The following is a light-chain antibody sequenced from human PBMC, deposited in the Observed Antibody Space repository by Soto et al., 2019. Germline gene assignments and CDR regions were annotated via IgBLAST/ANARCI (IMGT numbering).Light chain of an antibody. CDR3: QAWDSSTGVV. J-gene: IGLJ2*01. Sequence: SYELTQPPSVSVSPGQTASITCSGDKLGDKYACWYQQKPGQSPVLVIYQDSKRPSGIPERFSGSNSGNTATLTISGTQAMDEADYYCQAWDSSTGVVFGGGT. CDR1: KLGDKY. V-gene: IGLV3-1*01. CDR2: QDS.